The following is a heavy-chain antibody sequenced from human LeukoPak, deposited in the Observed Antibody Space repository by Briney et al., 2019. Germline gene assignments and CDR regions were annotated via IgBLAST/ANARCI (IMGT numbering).Heavy chain of an antibody. Sequence: PSETLSLTCAVYGGSFSGYYWSWIRQPPGKGLEWIGEINHSGSTNYNPSLKSRVTISVDTSKNQFSLKLSSVTAADTAVYYCARVDRTYYYDSSGYGDYWGQGTLVTVSS. V-gene: IGHV4-34*01. CDR3: ARVDRTYYYDSSGYGDY. D-gene: IGHD3-22*01. J-gene: IGHJ4*02. CDR2: INHSGST. CDR1: GGSFSGYY.